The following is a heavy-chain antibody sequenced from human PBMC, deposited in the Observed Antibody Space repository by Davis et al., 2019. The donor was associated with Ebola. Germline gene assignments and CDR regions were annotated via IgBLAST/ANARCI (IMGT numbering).Heavy chain of an antibody. J-gene: IGHJ4*02. CDR2: ISSSSSYI. CDR3: ARDRGLRGFDY. D-gene: IGHD5-24*01. Sequence: PVGSLRLSCAASGFTFSSYSMNWVRQAPGKGLEWVSYISSSSSYIYYADSVKGRFTISRDNAKNSLYLQMNSLRAEDTAVYYCARDRGLRGFDYWGQGTLVTVSS. V-gene: IGHV3-21*05. CDR1: GFTFSSYS.